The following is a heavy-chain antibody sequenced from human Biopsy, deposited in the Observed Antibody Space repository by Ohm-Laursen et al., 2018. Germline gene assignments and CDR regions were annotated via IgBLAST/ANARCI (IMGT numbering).Heavy chain of an antibody. V-gene: IGHV1-69*04. Sequence: SVKVSCKVSGGPSSNYAFSWVRQAPGQGLEWVGRIVPVLGHLNYAQRFQGRVSITADKSTSYVFMELSRLTSGDTAVYYCAADADDYYTEFDYWGPGTLVTVSS. CDR3: AADADDYYTEFDY. D-gene: IGHD3-3*01. J-gene: IGHJ4*02. CDR2: IVPVLGHL. CDR1: GGPSSNYA.